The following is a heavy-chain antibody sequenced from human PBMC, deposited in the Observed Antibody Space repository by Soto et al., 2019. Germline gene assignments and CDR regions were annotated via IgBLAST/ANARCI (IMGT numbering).Heavy chain of an antibody. J-gene: IGHJ6*02. Sequence: QLQLVQSGAEVKKPGASVKVSCKASGYTFTNYGVTWVRQAPGQGLECMGWISPHNGNTNYPQKFQGRVTMTTDTSTSTAYMELRSLRSDDTAVYYCARGSFGYYSYFGLDVWDQGTTVTVSS. D-gene: IGHD5-18*01. V-gene: IGHV1-18*04. CDR3: ARGSFGYYSYFGLDV. CDR1: GYTFTNYG. CDR2: ISPHNGNT.